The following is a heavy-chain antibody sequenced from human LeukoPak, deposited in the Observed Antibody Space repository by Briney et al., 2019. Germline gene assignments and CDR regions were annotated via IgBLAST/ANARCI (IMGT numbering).Heavy chain of an antibody. CDR1: GGSISTYY. J-gene: IGHJ5*02. Sequence: PSETLSLTCTVSGGSISTYYWSWIRQPPGKPLEWIGSISYTGSTDHSPSLRSRLTISVDTSNNQFSLTLNSVTAADSAMYYCARGISSFDYGDYWFDPWGQGTLVTVSS. CDR2: ISYTGST. CDR3: ARGISSFDYGDYWFDP. V-gene: IGHV4-59*12. D-gene: IGHD4-17*01.